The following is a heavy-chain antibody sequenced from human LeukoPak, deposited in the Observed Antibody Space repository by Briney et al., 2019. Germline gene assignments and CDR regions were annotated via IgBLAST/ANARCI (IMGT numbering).Heavy chain of an antibody. J-gene: IGHJ4*02. CDR3: ATTITVTTDY. V-gene: IGHV4-61*02. CDR2: IYTTGST. CDR1: GGSISSGSYY. Sequence: SETLSLTCTVSGGSISSGSYYWSWIRQPAGKGLEWIGRIYTTGSTNYNPSLQSRVTISLDTSKNQFSLKLSSVTAADTAMYYCATTITVTTDYWGQGTLVTVS. D-gene: IGHD4-17*01.